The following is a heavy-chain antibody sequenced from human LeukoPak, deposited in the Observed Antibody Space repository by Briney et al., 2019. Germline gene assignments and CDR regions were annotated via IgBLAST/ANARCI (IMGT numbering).Heavy chain of an antibody. Sequence: PGGSLRLSCAASGFTFSSYAMSWVRQAPGKGLEWVSVNSGSGAGTYYADSVKGRFTISRDNSQNTLYLQMNSLRAEDTAVYFCAKAHLSRYYGSGTYPDFDYWGQGTLVTVSS. CDR2: NSGSGAGT. CDR1: GFTFSSYA. CDR3: AKAHLSRYYGSGTYPDFDY. J-gene: IGHJ4*02. D-gene: IGHD3-10*01. V-gene: IGHV3-23*01.